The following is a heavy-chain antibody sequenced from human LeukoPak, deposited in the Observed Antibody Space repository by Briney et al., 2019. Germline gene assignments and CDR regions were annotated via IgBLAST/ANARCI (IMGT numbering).Heavy chain of an antibody. CDR1: GGSISSSSYY. V-gene: IGHV4-39*07. Sequence: PSETLSLTCTVSGGSISSSSYYWGWIRQPPGKGLEWIGSIYYSGSTYYNPSLKSRVTISVDTSKNQFSLKLSSVTAADTAVYYCARLDPTPTASNYWGQGTLVTVSS. J-gene: IGHJ4*02. CDR2: IYYSGST. CDR3: ARLDPTPTASNY. D-gene: IGHD6-6*01.